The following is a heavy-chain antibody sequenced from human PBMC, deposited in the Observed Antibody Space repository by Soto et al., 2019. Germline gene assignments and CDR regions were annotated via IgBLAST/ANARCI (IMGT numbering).Heavy chain of an antibody. CDR2: IYPGDSDT. V-gene: IGHV5-51*01. Sequence: VEYLKISCKGSGYSFTSCWIGGVRQMPGKGLEWMGIIYPGDSDTRYSPSFQGQVTISADKSMSTAYLQWSSLKASDTAMYYCARSYSHDSSGYTITNYYYYCMDFWGQANMVTGSS. J-gene: IGHJ6*02. CDR3: ARSYSHDSSGYTITNYYYYCMDF. CDR1: GYSFTSCW. D-gene: IGHD3-22*01.